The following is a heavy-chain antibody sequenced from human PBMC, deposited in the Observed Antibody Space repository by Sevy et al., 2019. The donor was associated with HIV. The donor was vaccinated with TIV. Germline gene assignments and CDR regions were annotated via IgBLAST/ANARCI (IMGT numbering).Heavy chain of an antibody. J-gene: IGHJ6*02. V-gene: IGHV3-48*03. CDR2: ISNSGSNI. D-gene: IGHD6-13*01. CDR3: AKLAIAAAGISFKYYYYYGMDV. Sequence: GGSLRLSCTASGFTFSSYEMNWVRQAPGKGLEWVSYISNSGSNIYYSDSVKGRFTISRDNAKNSLYLQMNSLRAEDTAVYYCAKLAIAAAGISFKYYYYYGMDVWGQGTTVTVSS. CDR1: GFTFSSYE.